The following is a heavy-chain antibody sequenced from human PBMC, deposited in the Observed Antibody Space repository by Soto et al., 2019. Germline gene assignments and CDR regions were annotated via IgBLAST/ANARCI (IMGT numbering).Heavy chain of an antibody. CDR2: IYPGDSDT. CDR3: ARQDMDFGRGYYEQRLYDY. J-gene: IGHJ4*02. D-gene: IGHD3-3*01. Sequence: GESLKISCKGSGYSFTSYWIGWVRQMPGKGLEWMGIIYPGDSDTRYSPSFQGQVTISADKSISTAYLQWSSLKASDTAMYYCARQDMDFGRGYYEQRLYDYWGQGTLVTVSS. V-gene: IGHV5-51*01. CDR1: GYSFTSYW.